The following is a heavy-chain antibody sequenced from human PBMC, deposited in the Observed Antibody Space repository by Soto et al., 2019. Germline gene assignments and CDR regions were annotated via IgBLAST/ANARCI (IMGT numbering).Heavy chain of an antibody. Sequence: QVQLQESGPGLVKPSETLSLLCTVSGGSISHHYWSWIRQPAGTRLEWIGRMYVTGTTNYNPSLKNRVSMSIDTSKNQFSLKLSSVTAADTAVYYCARDGGYTGYEEGNPFDIWGQGTMVTVSS. V-gene: IGHV4-4*07. CDR2: MYVTGTT. CDR1: GGSISHHY. D-gene: IGHD5-12*01. CDR3: ARDGGYTGYEEGNPFDI. J-gene: IGHJ3*02.